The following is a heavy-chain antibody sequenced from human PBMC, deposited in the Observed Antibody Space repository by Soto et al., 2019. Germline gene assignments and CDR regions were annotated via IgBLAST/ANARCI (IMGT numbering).Heavy chain of an antibody. J-gene: IGHJ4*02. Sequence: QVQLVESGGGVVQPGRSLRLSCAASGFTFSSYAMHWVRQAPGKGLEWVAVISYDGSNKYYADSVKGRFTISRDNSKNTLYLQMNSLRAEETAVYYCARDRYGSGSNDYWGQGTLVTVSS. CDR2: ISYDGSNK. D-gene: IGHD3-10*01. CDR1: GFTFSSYA. V-gene: IGHV3-30-3*01. CDR3: ARDRYGSGSNDY.